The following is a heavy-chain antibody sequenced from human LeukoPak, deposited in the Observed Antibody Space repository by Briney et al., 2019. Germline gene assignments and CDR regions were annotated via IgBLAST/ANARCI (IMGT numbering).Heavy chain of an antibody. CDR3: ARSALEWLLSHGDPRHYYYMDV. CDR1: GYSISSGYY. D-gene: IGHD3-3*01. CDR2: IYHSGST. J-gene: IGHJ6*03. V-gene: IGHV4-38-2*02. Sequence: KTSETLSLTCTVSGYSISSGYYWGWIRQPPGKGLEWIGSIYHSGSTYYNPSLKSRVTISVDTSKNQFSLKLSSVTAADTAVYYCARSALEWLLSHGDPRHYYYMDVWGKGTTVTVSS.